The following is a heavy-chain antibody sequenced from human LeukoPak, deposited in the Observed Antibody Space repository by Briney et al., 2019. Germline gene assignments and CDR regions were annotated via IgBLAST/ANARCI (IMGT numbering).Heavy chain of an antibody. D-gene: IGHD3-3*01. J-gene: IGHJ4*02. Sequence: PGGSLRLSCAASGFTFSSYAMHWVRQAPGKGLEWVAVISYDGSNKYYADSVKGRFTISRDNSKNTLYLQMNSLRAEDTAVYYCARELYYDFWSGYSGFDYWGQGTLVTVFS. CDR2: ISYDGSNK. CDR1: GFTFSSYA. CDR3: ARELYYDFWSGYSGFDY. V-gene: IGHV3-30-3*01.